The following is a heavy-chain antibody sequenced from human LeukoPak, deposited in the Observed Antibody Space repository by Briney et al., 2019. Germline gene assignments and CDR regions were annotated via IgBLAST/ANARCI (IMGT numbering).Heavy chain of an antibody. D-gene: IGHD6-6*01. Sequence: KPSETLSLTCTVSGGSIRSYYWSWIRQPAGKGLEWIGRIYTSGRTNYNPSLKSRVTMSVDTSKKQFSLKLSSVTAADTAVYYCARDPQLGPFDYWGQGTLVTVSS. CDR1: GGSIRSYY. CDR2: IYTSGRT. CDR3: ARDPQLGPFDY. V-gene: IGHV4-4*07. J-gene: IGHJ4*02.